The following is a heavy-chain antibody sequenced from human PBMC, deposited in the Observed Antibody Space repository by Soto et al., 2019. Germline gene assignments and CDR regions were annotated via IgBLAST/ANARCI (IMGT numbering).Heavy chain of an antibody. CDR2: IYPGDSDT. V-gene: IGHV5-51*01. CDR3: ARRVVTTFSDHYYGMDV. D-gene: IGHD1-1*01. Sequence: GESLKISCKGSGYSFTSYWIGWVRQMPGKGLEWMGIIYPGDSDTRYSPSFQGQVTISADKSISTAYLQWSSLKASDTAMYYCARRVVTTFSDHYYGMDVWGQGTTVTVS. J-gene: IGHJ6*02. CDR1: GYSFTSYW.